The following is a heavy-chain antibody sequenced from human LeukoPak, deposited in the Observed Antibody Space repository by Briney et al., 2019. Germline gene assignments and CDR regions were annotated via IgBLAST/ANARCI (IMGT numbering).Heavy chain of an antibody. CDR1: GFTFSSYA. Sequence: GGSLRLSRAASGFTFSSYAMSWVRQAPGKGLEWVSAISGSGGSTYYADSVKGRFTISRDNSKNTLYLQMNSLRAEDTAVYYCAKDDSSGYYYLYYFDYWGQGTLVTVSS. D-gene: IGHD3-22*01. V-gene: IGHV3-23*01. J-gene: IGHJ4*02. CDR2: ISGSGGST. CDR3: AKDDSSGYYYLYYFDY.